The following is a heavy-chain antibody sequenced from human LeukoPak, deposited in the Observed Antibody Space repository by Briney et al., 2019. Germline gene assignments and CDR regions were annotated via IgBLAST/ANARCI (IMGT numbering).Heavy chain of an antibody. CDR1: GGTFSSYA. CDR3: ARDKREYCSGGSCYPEYYFDY. J-gene: IGHJ4*02. D-gene: IGHD2-15*01. Sequence: ASVKVSCKASGGTFSSYAISWVRQAPGQGLEWMGGIIPIFGTANYAQKFQGRVRITTDESTSTAYMELSSLRSDDTAVYYCARDKREYCSGGSCYPEYYFDYWGQGTLVTVSS. V-gene: IGHV1-69*05. CDR2: IIPIFGTA.